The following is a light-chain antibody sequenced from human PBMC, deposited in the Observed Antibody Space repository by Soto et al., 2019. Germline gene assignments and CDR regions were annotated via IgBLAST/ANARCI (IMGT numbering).Light chain of an antibody. CDR2: KAS. J-gene: IGKJ1*01. CDR3: QHYNSYSEA. V-gene: IGKV1-5*03. Sequence: DIQMTQSPSTLSGSVGDRVTITCRASRTISSWLAWYQQKPGKAPKLLIYKASTLKSGVPSRFSGSGSGTEFTLTISSLQPDEFATYYCQHYNSYSEAVGQGTKVDIK. CDR1: RTISSW.